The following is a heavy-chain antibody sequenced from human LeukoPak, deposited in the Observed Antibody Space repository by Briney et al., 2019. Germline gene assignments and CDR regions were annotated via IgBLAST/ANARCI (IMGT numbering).Heavy chain of an antibody. CDR2: IKQDGSKK. CDR1: GFPFSSYW. J-gene: IGHJ4*02. V-gene: IGHV3-7*03. Sequence: GGSLRLSCVASGFPFSSYWMTWVRQAPGKGLEWVANIKQDGSKKSYVDSVKGRFTISRDNAKNSLYLQMNSLRAEDTAVYYCAKDQNYYDSSGYYNYWGQGTLVTVSS. CDR3: AKDQNYYDSSGYYNY. D-gene: IGHD3-22*01.